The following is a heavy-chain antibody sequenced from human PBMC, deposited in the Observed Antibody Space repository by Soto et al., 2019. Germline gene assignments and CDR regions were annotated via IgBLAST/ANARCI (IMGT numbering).Heavy chain of an antibody. D-gene: IGHD1-26*01. CDR3: ARGDGFILAV. CDR2: TNTGGTT. J-gene: IGHJ6*02. Sequence: GGSLRLSCAASGFTVNSNYMSWVRQAPGEGLQWVSITNTGGTTYYADSVKGRFTVSRGNSKNTLYLQMNSLRAEDTAVYYCARGDGFILAVWGQGTMVTVSS. V-gene: IGHV3-53*01. CDR1: GFTVNSNY.